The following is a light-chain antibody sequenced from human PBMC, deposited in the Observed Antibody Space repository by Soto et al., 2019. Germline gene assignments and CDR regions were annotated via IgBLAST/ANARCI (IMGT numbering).Light chain of an antibody. CDR1: QGVRND. Sequence: DIQMTQSPSTLSASVGDRVTITCRASQGVRNDLGWYQQKPGQAPRLLIQRASRVERGVPSRFSGSGSDTEFTLTISSLQPDDFATYYCQQYNRYFKSFGQGTKADIK. CDR3: QQYNRYFKS. J-gene: IGKJ1*01. CDR2: RAS. V-gene: IGKV1-5*03.